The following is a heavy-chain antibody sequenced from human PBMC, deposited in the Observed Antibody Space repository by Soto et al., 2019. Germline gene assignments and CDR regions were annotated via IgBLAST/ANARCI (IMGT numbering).Heavy chain of an antibody. CDR3: AKEGPSALCRGSYPPPGYYYGMDV. Sequence: HPGGSLRLSCAACGFTFSSYVMHWGRPGPGKGLEWVAVISYDGINGYYVDSVNGRFTSSRDNSKNTLYLQMTSLRAEDTAVHYCAKEGPSALCRGSYPPPGYYYGMDVCGQGPTVIFSS. V-gene: IGHV3-30*18. D-gene: IGHD3-3*01. CDR2: ISYDGING. CDR1: GFTFSSYV. J-gene: IGHJ6*02.